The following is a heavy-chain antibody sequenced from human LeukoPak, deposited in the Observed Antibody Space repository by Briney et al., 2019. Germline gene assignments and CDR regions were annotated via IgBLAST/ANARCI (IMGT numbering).Heavy chain of an antibody. CDR2: VYHTGST. D-gene: IGHD3-10*01. J-gene: IGHJ4*02. V-gene: IGHV4-38-2*01. Sequence: PSETLSLTCGVSGFPINSGYYWGWIRQPPGKGLEWIGSVYHTGSTYYNPSLKSRVTISVDTSKNQFSLKLSSVTAADTAVYYCASPGAPFDYWGQGTLVTVSS. CDR3: ASPGAPFDY. CDR1: GFPINSGYY.